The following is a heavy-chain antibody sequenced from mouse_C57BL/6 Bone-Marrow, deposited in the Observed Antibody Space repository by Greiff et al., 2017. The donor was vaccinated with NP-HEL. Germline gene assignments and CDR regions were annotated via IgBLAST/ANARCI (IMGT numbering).Heavy chain of an antibody. V-gene: IGHV1-76*01. CDR1: GYTFTDYY. CDR2: IYPGSGNT. J-gene: IGHJ4*01. Sequence: LVESGAELVRPGASVKLSCKASGYTFTDYYINWVKQRPGQGLEWIARIYPGSGNTYYNEKFKGKATLTAEKSSSTAYMQLSSLTSEDSAVYFCASTTVVDYYAMDYWGQGTSVTVSS. D-gene: IGHD1-1*01. CDR3: ASTTVVDYYAMDY.